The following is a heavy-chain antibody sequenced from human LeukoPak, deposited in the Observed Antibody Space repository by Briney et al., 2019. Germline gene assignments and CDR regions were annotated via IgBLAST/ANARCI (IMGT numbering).Heavy chain of an antibody. V-gene: IGHV1-24*01. Sequence: VASVKVSCKASGYTFTSYYMHWVRQAPGKGLEWMGGFDPEDGETIYAQKFQGRVTMTEDTSTDTAYMELSSLRSEDTAVYYCATGMTTVTNGYWGQGTLVTVSS. CDR2: FDPEDGET. J-gene: IGHJ4*02. CDR1: GYTFTSYY. D-gene: IGHD4-17*01. CDR3: ATGMTTVTNGY.